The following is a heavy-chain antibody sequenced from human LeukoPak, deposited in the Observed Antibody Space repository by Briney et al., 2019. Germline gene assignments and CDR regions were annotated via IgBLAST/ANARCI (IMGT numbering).Heavy chain of an antibody. CDR1: GGSISSYY. CDR2: IYYSGST. CDR3: ARRRCSGYDRRFIWFDP. D-gene: IGHD5-12*01. V-gene: IGHV4-59*08. J-gene: IGHJ5*02. Sequence: SETLSLTCTVSGGSISSYYWSWIRQPPGKGLEWIGYIYYSGSTNYNPSLKSRVTISVDTSKNQFSLKLSSVTAADTAVYYCARRRCSGYDRRFIWFDPWGQGTLVTVSS.